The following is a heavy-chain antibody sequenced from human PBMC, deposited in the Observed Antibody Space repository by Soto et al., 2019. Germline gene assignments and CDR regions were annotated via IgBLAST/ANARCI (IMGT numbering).Heavy chain of an antibody. J-gene: IGHJ6*02. Sequence: QVQLVQSGAEVKKPGASVKVSCKASGYTFTSYDINWLRQATGPGLEWKGWMNPNSGKTGYAQKFQGRVTMTRNTSISTAYMELSSLRSEDTAVYYCARNGGNAGYYYGMDVCGQGTTVTVSS. CDR3: ARNGGNAGYYYGMDV. CDR1: GYTFTSYD. V-gene: IGHV1-8*01. D-gene: IGHD2-15*01. CDR2: MNPNSGKT.